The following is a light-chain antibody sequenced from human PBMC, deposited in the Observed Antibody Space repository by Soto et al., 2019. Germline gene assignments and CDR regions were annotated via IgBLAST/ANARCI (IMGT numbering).Light chain of an antibody. CDR1: QSVDKF. Sequence: EVELTQSPATLSLSPGETATLSCRASQSVDKFFSWYQQRPGQPPRLLIFDSSNRATGVPVRFSGSGSGTFFTLTIGSLEPEDSAIYYCQQRKHWPPITFGQGTRLEIK. CDR3: QQRKHWPPIT. J-gene: IGKJ5*01. CDR2: DSS. V-gene: IGKV3-11*01.